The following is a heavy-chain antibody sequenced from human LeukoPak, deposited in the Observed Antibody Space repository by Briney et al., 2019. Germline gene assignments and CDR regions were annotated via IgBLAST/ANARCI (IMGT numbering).Heavy chain of an antibody. Sequence: ASVKVSCKASGYTFTGYYMHWVRQAPGQGLEWMGWINPNSGGTNYAQKFQGRVTMTRDTSISTAYMELSRLRSDDTAVYFCVLDQGRYFYYMDVWGRGTTVTISS. CDR2: INPNSGGT. V-gene: IGHV1-2*02. J-gene: IGHJ6*03. D-gene: IGHD2-2*01. CDR3: VLDQGRYFYYMDV. CDR1: GYTFTGYY.